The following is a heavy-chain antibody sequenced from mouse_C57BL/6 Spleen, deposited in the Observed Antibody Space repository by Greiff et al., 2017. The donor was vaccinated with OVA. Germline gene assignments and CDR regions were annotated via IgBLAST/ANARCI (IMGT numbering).Heavy chain of an antibody. Sequence: VQLQQSGTVLARPGASVKMSCKTSGYTFTSYWMHWVKQRPGQGLEWIGAIYPGNSDTSYNQKFKGKAILTAVTSASTAYMELSSLTNEDSAVYYWTRKTTVPRGYYFDYWGQGTTLTVSS. D-gene: IGHD5-1*01. CDR2: IYPGNSDT. CDR3: TRKTTVPRGYYFDY. J-gene: IGHJ2*01. CDR1: GYTFTSYW. V-gene: IGHV1-5*01.